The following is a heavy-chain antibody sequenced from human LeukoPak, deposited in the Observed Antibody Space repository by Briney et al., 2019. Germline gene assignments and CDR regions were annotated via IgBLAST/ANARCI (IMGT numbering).Heavy chain of an antibody. CDR3: ARVSYSSSTGFDS. J-gene: IGHJ4*02. CDR1: GYTXTSYG. V-gene: IGHV1-18*01. Sequence: ASVKVSCKTSGYTXTSYGINWLRQAPGQGLEWMGWISGYNGNTNYAQKLQGRVTMTTDTSTSTAYMELRSLRSDDTAVYYCARVSYSSSTGFDSWGQGTLVTVSS. D-gene: IGHD6-6*01. CDR2: ISGYNGNT.